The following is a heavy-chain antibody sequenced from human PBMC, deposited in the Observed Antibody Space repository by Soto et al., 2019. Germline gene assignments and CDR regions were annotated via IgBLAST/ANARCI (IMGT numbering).Heavy chain of an antibody. CDR1: GFTFTDYA. CDR2: ISGIGGST. V-gene: IGHV3-23*01. J-gene: IGHJ5*02. Sequence: GGSLRLSCAASGFTFTDYALSWVRQAPGKGLEWVATISGIGGSTYLADSVKGRLSISRDNSKNTVSLLMNSLRAEDTAVYYCARYRSLDPWGQGILVTVSS. D-gene: IGHD2-15*01. CDR3: ARYRSLDP.